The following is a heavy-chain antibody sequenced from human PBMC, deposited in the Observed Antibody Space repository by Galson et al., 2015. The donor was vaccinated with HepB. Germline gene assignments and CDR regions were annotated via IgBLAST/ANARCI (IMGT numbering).Heavy chain of an antibody. J-gene: IGHJ4*02. V-gene: IGHV3-30*04. CDR1: GLIFDRES. Sequence: LRLSCAVSGLIFDRESMHWVRQAPGKGLEWVAAISHDGRNKFYSASVKGRFTVARDNSKNTLYLQMNTLRGDDTALYYCARANGYFLVDFDYWGQGARVTVSS. CDR3: ARANGYFLVDFDY. CDR2: ISHDGRNK. D-gene: IGHD5-18*01.